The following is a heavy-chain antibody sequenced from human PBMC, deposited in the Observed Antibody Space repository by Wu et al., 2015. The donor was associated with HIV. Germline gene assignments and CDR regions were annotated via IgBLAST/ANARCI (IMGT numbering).Heavy chain of an antibody. V-gene: IGHV1-69*13. J-gene: IGHJ3*02. CDR2: FTPMFGTT. CDR1: GYNFGSYG. Sequence: QAQLIQSTGEMKKPGASVRVSCKASGYNFGSYGINWVRQTPGQGLEWMGRFTPMFGTTNYAQKFQGRVLIAADASTSTAYMELSSLRSEDTAVYFCAIRHYYDSLGYYPAFDIWGQGTMVTVS. CDR3: AIRHYYDSLGYYPAFDI. D-gene: IGHD3-22*01.